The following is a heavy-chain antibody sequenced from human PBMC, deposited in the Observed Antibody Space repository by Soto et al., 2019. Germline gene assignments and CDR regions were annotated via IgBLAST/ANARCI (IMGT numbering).Heavy chain of an antibody. D-gene: IGHD3-22*01. J-gene: IGHJ5*02. Sequence: PSETLSLTCPVPGGSISSGDYFWSWIRQPPGKGLEWIGYIYYSGSTYYNPSLESRVTISVDTSKNQFSLKLSSVTAADTAVYYCARAWGYYDSSGYSPYNWFDPWGQGTLVTVSS. CDR2: IYYSGST. CDR3: ARAWGYYDSSGYSPYNWFDP. V-gene: IGHV4-30-4*01. CDR1: GGSISSGDYF.